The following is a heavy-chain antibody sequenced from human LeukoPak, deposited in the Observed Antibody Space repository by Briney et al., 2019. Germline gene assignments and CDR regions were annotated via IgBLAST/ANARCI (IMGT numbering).Heavy chain of an antibody. Sequence: PGGSFRLSCAASGFTFSNAWMNWVRQAPGKGLEWVGRIKSKTDGGTTDYAAPVKGRFTISRDDSKNTLYLQMNSLKSEDAAVYYCTAADRSAYYSPIDYWGQGTLVTVSS. CDR1: GFTFSNAW. V-gene: IGHV3-15*01. D-gene: IGHD3-22*01. CDR2: IKSKTDGGTT. CDR3: TAADRSAYYSPIDY. J-gene: IGHJ4*02.